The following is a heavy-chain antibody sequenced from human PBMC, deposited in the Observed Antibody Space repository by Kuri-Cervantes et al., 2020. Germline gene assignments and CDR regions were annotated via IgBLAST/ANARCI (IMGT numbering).Heavy chain of an antibody. CDR2: ISYDGSNK. CDR1: GFTFSSYA. V-gene: IGHV3-30-3*01. J-gene: IGHJ4*02. Sequence: LSLTCAASGFTFSSYAMHWVRQAPGKGLEWVAVISYDGSNKYYADSVKGRFTTSRDNSKNTLYLQMNSLRAEDSAVYYCARTLGYCTSMSCYGSAYWGQGTLVTVSS. D-gene: IGHD2-2*01. CDR3: ARTLGYCTSMSCYGSAY.